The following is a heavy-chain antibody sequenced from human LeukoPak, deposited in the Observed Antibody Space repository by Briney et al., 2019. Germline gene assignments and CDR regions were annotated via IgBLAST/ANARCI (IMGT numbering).Heavy chain of an antibody. Sequence: SETLSLTCAVSGYSISSGDYWGWTRPPPGKGLEWIGSVYYSGGTHYSPSLKSRVTISVDRSRNQFSLRLSSVTAADTAVYYCARNSTVTSPSTGYFDYWGQGTLATVSS. CDR1: GYSISSGDY. CDR2: VYYSGGT. CDR3: ARNSTVTSPSTGYFDY. V-gene: IGHV4-38-2*01. D-gene: IGHD4-17*01. J-gene: IGHJ4*02.